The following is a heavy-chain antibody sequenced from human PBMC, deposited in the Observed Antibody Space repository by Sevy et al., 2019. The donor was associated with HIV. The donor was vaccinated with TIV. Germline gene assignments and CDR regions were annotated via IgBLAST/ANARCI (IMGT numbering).Heavy chain of an antibody. CDR1: GYTFKTYG. D-gene: IGHD2-2*01. V-gene: IGHV1-18*01. J-gene: IGHJ4*02. Sequence: ASLKVSCKTFGYTFKTYGISCVRQAPGQGLEWMGWISAYSGDTNFAQKFQGRVTMTTDTSTSTAYMELSSLRSDDTAVYFCARDKPQGVVIIPGSMWGGVDYWGQGTVVTVSS. CDR3: ARDKPQGVVIIPGSMWGGVDY. CDR2: ISAYSGDT.